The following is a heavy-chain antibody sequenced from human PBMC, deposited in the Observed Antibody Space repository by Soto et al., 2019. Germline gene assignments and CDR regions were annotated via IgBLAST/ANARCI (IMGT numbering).Heavy chain of an antibody. CDR1: GGTFSSYA. D-gene: IGHD2-15*01. CDR3: ARVRDCSGGSCHLAPYYGMYV. CDR2: IIPIFGTA. J-gene: IGHJ6*02. V-gene: IGHV1-69*01. Sequence: QVQLVQSGAEVKKPGSSVKVSCKASGGTFSSYAISWVRQAPGQGLEWMGGIIPIFGTANYAQKFQGRVTITAEESTSTANMELSSLRPEGTAVYYCARVRDCSGGSCHLAPYYGMYVWGQGTTVTVSS.